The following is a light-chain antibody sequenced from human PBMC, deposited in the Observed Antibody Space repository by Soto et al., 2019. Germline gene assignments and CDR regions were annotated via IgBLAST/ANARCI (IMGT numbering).Light chain of an antibody. CDR1: QSVSSSY. J-gene: IGKJ2*01. CDR2: GAS. Sequence: EIVLTQSPGTLSLSPGERATLSCRASQSVSSSYLAWYQQKPGQAPRLLIYGASSKATGIPDRFSGSGSGTDFTLTISRLEPEYFAVYYCQQYGSSSYTFVQGTKLEIK. V-gene: IGKV3-20*01. CDR3: QQYGSSSYT.